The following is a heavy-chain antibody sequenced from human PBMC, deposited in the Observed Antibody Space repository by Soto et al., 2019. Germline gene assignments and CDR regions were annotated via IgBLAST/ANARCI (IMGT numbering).Heavy chain of an antibody. V-gene: IGHV4-34*01. D-gene: IGHD3-22*01. J-gene: IGHJ4*02. CDR1: GGSFSGYY. CDR2: INHSGST. Sequence: SETLSLTCAVYGGSFSGYYWSWIRQPPGKGLEWIGEINHSGSTNYNPSLKSRVTISVDTSKNQFSLKLSSVTAADTALYYCARVNDYDSSGPFDYWGQGTLVTVPQ. CDR3: ARVNDYDSSGPFDY.